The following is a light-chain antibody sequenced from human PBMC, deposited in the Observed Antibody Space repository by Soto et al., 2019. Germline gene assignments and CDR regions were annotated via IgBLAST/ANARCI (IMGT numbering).Light chain of an antibody. J-gene: IGLJ2*01. CDR2: EGS. Sequence: QSALTQPASVSGSPGQSITISCTGTSSDVGSYNLVSWYQQHPGKAPKLMIYEGSKRPSGVSNRFSGSKSGNTASLTISGLLAEDEAEYYCCSYAGSSTFVFGGGSKLTVL. CDR1: SSDVGSYNL. V-gene: IGLV2-23*03. CDR3: CSYAGSSTFV.